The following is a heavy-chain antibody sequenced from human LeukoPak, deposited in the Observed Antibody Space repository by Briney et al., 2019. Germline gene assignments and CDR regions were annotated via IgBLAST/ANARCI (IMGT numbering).Heavy chain of an antibody. CDR1: GGTFSSYA. CDR2: VIPILGIA. D-gene: IGHD1-26*01. V-gene: IGHV1-69*04. Sequence: SVKVSCKASGGTFSSYAISWVRQAPGQGLEWMGRVIPILGIANYAQKFQGRVTITADKSTSTAYMELSSLRSEDTAVYYCARPNEVGNDFDYWGQGTLVTVSS. CDR3: ARPNEVGNDFDY. J-gene: IGHJ4*02.